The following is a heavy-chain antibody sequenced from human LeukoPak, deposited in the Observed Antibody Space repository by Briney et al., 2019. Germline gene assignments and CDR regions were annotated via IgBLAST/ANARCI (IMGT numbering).Heavy chain of an antibody. Sequence: SVKVSCKASGGTSSSYAISWVRQAPGQGLEWMGRIIPILGIANYAQKFQGRVTITADKSTSTAYMELSSLRSEDTAVYYCARVLGYCSGGSCYAFDYWGQGTLVTVSS. J-gene: IGHJ4*02. D-gene: IGHD2-15*01. CDR2: IIPILGIA. V-gene: IGHV1-69*04. CDR3: ARVLGYCSGGSCYAFDY. CDR1: GGTSSSYA.